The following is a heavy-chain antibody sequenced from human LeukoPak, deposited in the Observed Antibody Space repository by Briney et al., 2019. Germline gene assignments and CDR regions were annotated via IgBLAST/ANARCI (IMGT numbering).Heavy chain of an antibody. CDR3: ASPGDMITFGGVAAGMDV. D-gene: IGHD3-16*01. J-gene: IGHJ6*02. CDR2: ISYDGSNK. V-gene: IGHV3-30-3*01. Sequence: GGSLRLSCAASGFTFSSYAMHWVRQAPCKGLEWVAVISYDGSNKYYADSVKGRFTISRDNSKNTLYLQMNSLRAEDTAVYYCASPGDMITFGGVAAGMDVWGQGTTVTVSS. CDR1: GFTFSSYA.